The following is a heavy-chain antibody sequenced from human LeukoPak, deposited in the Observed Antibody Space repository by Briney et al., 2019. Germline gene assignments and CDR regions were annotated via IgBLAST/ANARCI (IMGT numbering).Heavy chain of an antibody. V-gene: IGHV1-8*03. CDR3: AREVGRGFDY. J-gene: IGHJ4*02. CDR1: GSTFTSYD. CDR2: MNPNSGNT. Sequence: ASVKVSCKASGSTFTSYDINWVRQATGQGLEWMGWMNPNSGNTGYAQKFQGRVTITRNTSISTAYMEVRRLRSDDTAVYYCAREVGRGFDYWGQGTLVTVSS. D-gene: IGHD1-26*01.